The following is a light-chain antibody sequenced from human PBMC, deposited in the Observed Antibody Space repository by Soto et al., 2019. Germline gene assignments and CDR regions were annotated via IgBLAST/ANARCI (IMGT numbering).Light chain of an antibody. CDR2: GAS. J-gene: IGKJ1*01. CDR3: QQYNNWPPET. Sequence: EIVLTQSPGTLSLSPGERATLSCRASQSVSSSYLAWYQQKPGQAPRLLIYGASSRATGIPARFSGSGSGTEFTLTISRLQSEDFAVYYCQQYNNWPPETVGQGTKVDI. CDR1: QSVSSSY. V-gene: IGKV3-15*01.